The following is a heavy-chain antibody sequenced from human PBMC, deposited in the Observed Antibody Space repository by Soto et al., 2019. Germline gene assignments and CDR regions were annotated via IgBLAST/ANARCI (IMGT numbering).Heavy chain of an antibody. CDR1: GFTVSSNY. D-gene: IGHD6-19*01. Sequence: GGSLRLSCAASGFTVSSNYMSWVRQAPGKGLEWVSVFYSGGSTYYADSVKGRFTISRDNSKNTLYLQMNSLRAEDTAVYYCAVTREQWQLSYGHGAFDIWGQGTMVTVSS. CDR2: FYSGGST. CDR3: AVTREQWQLSYGHGAFDI. V-gene: IGHV3-66*01. J-gene: IGHJ3*02.